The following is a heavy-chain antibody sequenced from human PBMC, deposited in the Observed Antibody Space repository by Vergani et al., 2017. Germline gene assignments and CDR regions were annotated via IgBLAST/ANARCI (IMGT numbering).Heavy chain of an antibody. D-gene: IGHD2-15*01. CDR3: ARTGGEHGSSSAAFDI. J-gene: IGHJ3*02. CDR2: IYYSGGT. Sequence: QVQLQESGPGLVKASETLSLTCNISGGSISSYYWSWIRQSPGEGLEYIGYIYYSGGTIYDPSLESRVTISIGATKTQFCLKLSSVTAADTAVYYCARTGGEHGSSSAAFDIWGQGTRVTVSS. V-gene: IGHV4-59*01. CDR1: GGSISSYY.